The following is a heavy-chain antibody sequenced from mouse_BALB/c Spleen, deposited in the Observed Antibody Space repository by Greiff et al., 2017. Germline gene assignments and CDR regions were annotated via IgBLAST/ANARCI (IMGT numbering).Heavy chain of an antibody. CDR2: IWAGGST. J-gene: IGHJ4*01. CDR3: AREYYGNYGAMDY. CDR1: GFSLTSYG. D-gene: IGHD2-1*01. V-gene: IGHV2-9*02. Sequence: VMLVESGPGLVAPSQSLSITCTVSGFSLTSYGVHWVRQPPGKGLEWLGVIWAGGSTNYNSALMSRLSISKDNSKSQVFLKMNSLQTDDTAMYYCAREYYGNYGAMDYWGQGTSVTVSS.